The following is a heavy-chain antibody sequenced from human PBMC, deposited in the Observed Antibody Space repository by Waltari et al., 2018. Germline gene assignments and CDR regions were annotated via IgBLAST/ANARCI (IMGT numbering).Heavy chain of an antibody. CDR1: GGSFSGYY. J-gene: IGHJ5*02. D-gene: IGHD3-10*01. Sequence: QVQLQQWGAGLLKPSEPLSLTCAVYGGSFSGYYWSWIRQPPGKGLEWIGEINHSGSTNYNPSLKSRVTISVDTSKNQFSLKLSSVTAADTAVYYCARGYGSGSYATNWFDPWGQGTLVTVSS. CDR3: ARGYGSGSYATNWFDP. V-gene: IGHV4-34*01. CDR2: INHSGST.